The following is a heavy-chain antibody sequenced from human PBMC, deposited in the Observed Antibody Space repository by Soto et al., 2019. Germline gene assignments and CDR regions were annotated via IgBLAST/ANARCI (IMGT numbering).Heavy chain of an antibody. Sequence: ASVKVSCKASGYTFTGYYMHWVRQAPGQGLEWMGWINPNSGGTNYAQKFQGWVTMTRDTSISTAYMELSRLRSDDTAVYYCARYQAGGGSNGMSLDAFDIWGQGTMVTVSS. V-gene: IGHV1-2*04. CDR1: GYTFTGYY. CDR2: INPNSGGT. J-gene: IGHJ3*02. CDR3: ARYQAGGGSNGMSLDAFDI. D-gene: IGHD3-10*01.